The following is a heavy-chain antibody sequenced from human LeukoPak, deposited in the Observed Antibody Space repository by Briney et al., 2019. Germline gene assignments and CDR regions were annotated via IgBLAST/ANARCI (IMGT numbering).Heavy chain of an antibody. D-gene: IGHD3-3*01. V-gene: IGHV3-21*01. Sequence: GGSLRLSCAASGFTFSSYSMNWVRQAPGKGLEWVSSISSSSSYIYYADSVKGRFTISRDNAKNSLYLQMNSLRAEDTAVYYCARDLGDFRSGYSVLYYYYGMDVWGQGTTVTVSS. CDR3: ARDLGDFRSGYSVLYYYYGMDV. J-gene: IGHJ6*02. CDR2: ISSSSSYI. CDR1: GFTFSSYS.